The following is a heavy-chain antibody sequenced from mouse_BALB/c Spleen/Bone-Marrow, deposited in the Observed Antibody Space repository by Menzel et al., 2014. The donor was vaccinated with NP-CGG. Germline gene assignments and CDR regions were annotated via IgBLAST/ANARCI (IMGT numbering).Heavy chain of an antibody. V-gene: IGHV1-14*01. CDR2: IYPYNDVA. CDR1: GYTFTSYV. D-gene: IGHD2-4*01. Sequence: EVQLQESGPELVKPGASVKMSCKASGYTFTSYVLHWVKQTPGQGLEWIGYIYPYNDVAKYNEKFKAKATLTSDKSSSTAYMELSSLTSEDPAVYYCAREGMSTGDYWGQGTTLTVSS. J-gene: IGHJ2*01. CDR3: AREGMSTGDY.